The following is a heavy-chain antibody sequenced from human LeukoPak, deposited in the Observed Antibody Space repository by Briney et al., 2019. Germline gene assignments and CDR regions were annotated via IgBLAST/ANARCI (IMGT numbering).Heavy chain of an antibody. J-gene: IGHJ4*02. CDR1: GYTFTGYY. CDR2: MNPNNGGT. Sequence: ASVKVSCKASGYTFTGYYIQWVRQAPGQGLEWVGWMNPNNGGTNYAQNFQGRVTMTRDTSINTAYLELSRLRFGDTALYYCARSPPAEMATTGVDYWGRGTPVTVSS. CDR3: ARSPPAEMATTGVDY. D-gene: IGHD5-24*01. V-gene: IGHV1-2*02.